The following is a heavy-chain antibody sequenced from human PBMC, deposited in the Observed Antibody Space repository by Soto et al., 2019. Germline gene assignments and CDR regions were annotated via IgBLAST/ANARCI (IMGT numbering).Heavy chain of an antibody. J-gene: IGHJ4*02. V-gene: IGHV1-58*01. CDR3: AAASNVDDYVCGSYRYDY. Sequence: ASVKVSCKASGFTFSRSAVQWVRHTRGQRLEWIGWIVVGRDNTNYAQKFQERVTITRDMSTSTAYMELSSLRSEDTAVYSCAAASNVDDYVCGSYRYDYWGQGTLVTVSS. CDR1: GFTFSRSA. D-gene: IGHD3-16*02. CDR2: IVVGRDNT.